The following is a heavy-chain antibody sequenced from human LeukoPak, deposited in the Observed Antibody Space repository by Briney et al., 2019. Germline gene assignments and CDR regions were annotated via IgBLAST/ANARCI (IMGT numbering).Heavy chain of an antibody. D-gene: IGHD3-10*01. V-gene: IGHV4-34*01. Sequence: PSETLSLTCAVSNGSFSGYYWTWIRQPPGKELEWIGEINNSGTTYYNPSLKSRVTISLDKSRNHFSLELSSMTAADTALYFCARGGTTYYSGSGSDPWGQGTLVTVSS. CDR3: ARGGTTYYSGSGSDP. J-gene: IGHJ5*02. CDR1: NGSFSGYY. CDR2: INNSGTT.